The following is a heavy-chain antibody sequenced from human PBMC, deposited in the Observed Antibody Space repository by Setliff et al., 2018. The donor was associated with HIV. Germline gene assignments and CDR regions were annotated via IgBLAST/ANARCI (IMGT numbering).Heavy chain of an antibody. CDR2: IIPIFVTP. CDR1: GDSFSSYD. J-gene: IGHJ3*02. D-gene: IGHD5-12*01. Sequence: SVKVSCKASGDSFSSYDISWVRQAPGQGPEWMGRIIPIFVTPNYAQKFQDRVTITADESTSTAYMELSSLRSGDTAVYFCARGGYSGYILDAFDIWGQGTLVTVSS. CDR3: ARGGYSGYILDAFDI. V-gene: IGHV1-69*13.